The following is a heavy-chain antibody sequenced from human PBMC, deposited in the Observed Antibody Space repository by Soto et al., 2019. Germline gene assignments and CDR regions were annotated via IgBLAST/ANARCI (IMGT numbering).Heavy chain of an antibody. CDR1: GVTFSSYT. Sequence: GGSLRLSGPASGVTFSSYTMNGVRQAPGKGLEGVSSISSSSSYIYYADSEKGRFTISRDNAKNSLYLQMNSLRAEETAVYYCASDQLCLTTVVPRRPYYXXXMDXXGQGTPVNVS. V-gene: IGHV3-21*01. CDR3: ASDQLCLTTVVPRRPYYXXXMDX. J-gene: IGHJ6*02. CDR2: ISSSSSYI. D-gene: IGHD4-17*01.